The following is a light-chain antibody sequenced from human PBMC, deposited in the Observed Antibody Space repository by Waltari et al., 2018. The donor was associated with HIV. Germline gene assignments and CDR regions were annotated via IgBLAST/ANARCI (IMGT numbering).Light chain of an antibody. CDR3: MIWHSSAVV. J-gene: IGLJ2*01. V-gene: IGLV5-45*03. Sequence: QAVLTQPSSLSASPGASASLTCTLRSGLNVGTYRIYWYQQKPGSPPQYLLRYKSDSDKQQGSGIPSRFSGSKDASANAGILLISGLRSEDEADYYCMIWHSSAVVFGGGTKLTVL. CDR1: SGLNVGTYR. CDR2: YKSDSDK.